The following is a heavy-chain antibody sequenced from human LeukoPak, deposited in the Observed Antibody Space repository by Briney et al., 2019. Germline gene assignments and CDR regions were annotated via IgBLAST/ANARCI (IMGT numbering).Heavy chain of an antibody. CDR2: IANHGSNK. CDR3: AKDGSWSCTD. Sequence: GGSLRLSCAASGFTFSRNAIHWVRQGPGKGLEWVSYIANHGSNKYYADSVKGRFTIARDNSKRTLYLQMNSLRADDTAVYYCAKDGSWSCTDWGQGTLVTVSS. V-gene: IGHV3-30*02. J-gene: IGHJ4*02. D-gene: IGHD2-8*02. CDR1: GFTFSRNA.